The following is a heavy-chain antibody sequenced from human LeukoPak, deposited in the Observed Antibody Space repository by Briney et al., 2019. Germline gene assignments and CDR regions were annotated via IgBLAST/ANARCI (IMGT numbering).Heavy chain of an antibody. CDR3: AGERGEEYSSGWYKTNFFYN. J-gene: IGHJ4*02. CDR2: GDYSGGT. CDR1: GGSISSSSYY. D-gene: IGHD6-19*01. Sequence: SETLSLTCTVSGGSISSSSYYWAWIRQPPGKGLEWIATGDYSGGTYYNPSLESRVAISADMSKNQISLQLTSVTGADTAVYYCAGERGEEYSSGWYKTNFFYNWGQGIRVTVSS. V-gene: IGHV4-39*07.